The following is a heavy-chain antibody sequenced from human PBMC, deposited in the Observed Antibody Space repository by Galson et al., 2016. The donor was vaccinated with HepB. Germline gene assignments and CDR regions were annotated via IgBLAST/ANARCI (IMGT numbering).Heavy chain of an antibody. D-gene: IGHD3-16*01. CDR2: IYPGDSDT. V-gene: IGHV5-51*03. Sequence: QSGAEVKKPGESLKIACKASGYKFSTYWIAWVRQMPGKGLEWLGIIYPGDSDTRYSPSFQGQVTISADKSISTAYLEWSSLKAPDTAIYYCSTETPSNVGQNSLYLGYFQHWGQGTLVTVSS. CDR1: GYKFSTYW. J-gene: IGHJ1*01. CDR3: STETPSNVGQNSLYLGYFQH.